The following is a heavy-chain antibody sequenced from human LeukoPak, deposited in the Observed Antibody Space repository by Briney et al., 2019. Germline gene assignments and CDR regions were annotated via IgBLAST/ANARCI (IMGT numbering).Heavy chain of an antibody. D-gene: IGHD4-11*01. Sequence: PGGSLRLSCPASGFTFIRFWMNWVRQAPGKGLKWVANIKQDGNEKYYVDSVKGRFSISRDNAKNSLYLQMDSLRAEDTAVYYCAKEGAYPIVTYDSWGQGALVTVSS. CDR1: GFTFIRFW. CDR3: AKEGAYPIVTYDS. V-gene: IGHV3-7*01. J-gene: IGHJ5*01. CDR2: IKQDGNEK.